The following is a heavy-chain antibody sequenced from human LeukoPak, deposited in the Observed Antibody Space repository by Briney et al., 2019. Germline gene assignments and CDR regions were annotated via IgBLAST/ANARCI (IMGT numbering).Heavy chain of an antibody. CDR2: IYYSGST. CDR3: ARFMMFRWQLVDFDY. J-gene: IGHJ4*02. V-gene: IGHV4-39*01. CDR1: GGSISSSSYY. Sequence: YPSETLSLTCTVSGGSISSSSYYWGWIRQPPGKGLEWIGSIYYSGSTYYNPSLKSRVTISVDTSKNQFSLKLSSVTAADTAVYYCARFMMFRWQLVDFDYWGQGTLVTVSS. D-gene: IGHD6-6*01.